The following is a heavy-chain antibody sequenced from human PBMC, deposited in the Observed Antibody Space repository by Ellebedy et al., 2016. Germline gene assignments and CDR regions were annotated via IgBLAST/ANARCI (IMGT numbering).Heavy chain of an antibody. CDR3: ARGYNAALDT. CDR2: IRGSNSET. V-gene: IGHV3-21*05. D-gene: IGHD1-1*01. Sequence: GESLKISCAASGIIFSSYTMNWVRQSPGKGLEWLSNIRGSNSETYYANSVKGRFTVSRDNANNMLFLQMNSLRADDTAVYYCARGYNAALDTWGQGNMVTVSS. J-gene: IGHJ5*02. CDR1: GIIFSSYT.